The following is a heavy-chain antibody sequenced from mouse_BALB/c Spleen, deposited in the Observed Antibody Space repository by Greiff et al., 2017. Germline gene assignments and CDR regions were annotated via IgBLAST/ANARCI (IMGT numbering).Heavy chain of an antibody. CDR1: GYTFTSYW. V-gene: IGHV1-69*02. J-gene: IGHJ2*01. D-gene: IGHD2-4*01. CDR2: IYPSDSYT. Sequence: QVQLQQPGAELVRPGASVKLSCKASGYTFTSYWINWVKQRPGQGLEWIGNIYPSDSYTNYNQKFKDKATLTVDKSSSTAYMQLSSPTSEDSAVYYCTRYYDYANYFDYWGQGTTLTVSS. CDR3: TRYYDYANYFDY.